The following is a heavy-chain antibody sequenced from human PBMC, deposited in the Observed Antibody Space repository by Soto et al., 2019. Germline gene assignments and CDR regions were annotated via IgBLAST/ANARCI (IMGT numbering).Heavy chain of an antibody. CDR3: ARDVWVKGPPVDYYYGMDV. J-gene: IGHJ6*02. CDR1: GGSISSGGYY. D-gene: IGHD3-16*01. V-gene: IGHV4-31*03. CDR2: IYYSGST. Sequence: QVQLQESGPGLVKPSQTLSLTCTVSGGSISSGGYYWSWIRQHPGKGLEWIGYIYYSGSTYYNPSLKSRVTISVDRYKNQFSLKRRSVTAADTAVYCCARDVWVKGPPVDYYYGMDVWGQGTTVTVSS.